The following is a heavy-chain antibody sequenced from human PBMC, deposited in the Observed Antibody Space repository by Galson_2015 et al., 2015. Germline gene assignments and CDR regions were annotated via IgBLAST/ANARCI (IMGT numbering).Heavy chain of an antibody. Sequence: SLRLSCAASGLTFSNAWMDWVRQAPGKGLEWVGCIKRKTDGGKTDYSAPVKGRFTISRDDSKNTLYMQMNTLQTEDTAVYYCAVRAQDSSGWFRAFGYWGQGTLVTVSS. D-gene: IGHD6-19*01. CDR2: IKRKTDGGKT. CDR1: GLTFSNAW. J-gene: IGHJ4*02. CDR3: AVRAQDSSGWFRAFGY. V-gene: IGHV3-15*01.